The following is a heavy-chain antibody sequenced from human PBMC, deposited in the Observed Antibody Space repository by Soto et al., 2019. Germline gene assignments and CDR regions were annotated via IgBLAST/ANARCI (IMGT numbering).Heavy chain of an antibody. J-gene: IGHJ6*02. Sequence: PSETLSLTCTVSGGSISSSSYYWGWIRQPPGKGLEWIGSIYYSGSTYYNPSLKSRVTISVDTSKNQFSLKLSSVTAADTAVYYCARTRGASYGYSSPYYYYYGMDVWGQGTTVTVSS. CDR1: GGSISSSSYY. V-gene: IGHV4-39*01. CDR3: ARTRGASYGYSSPYYYYYGMDV. D-gene: IGHD5-18*01. CDR2: IYYSGST.